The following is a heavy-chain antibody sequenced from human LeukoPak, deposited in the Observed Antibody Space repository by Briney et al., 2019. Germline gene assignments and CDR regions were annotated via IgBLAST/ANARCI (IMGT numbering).Heavy chain of an antibody. CDR1: GYTFTSYY. V-gene: IGHV1-69*05. CDR3: ARDRFLSD. CDR2: IIPIFGTA. J-gene: IGHJ4*02. Sequence: SVKVSCKASGYTFTSYYMHWVRQAPGQGLEWMGGIIPIFGTANYAQKFQGRVTITTDESTSTAYMELSSLRSEDTAVYYCARDRFLSDWGQGTLVTVSS. D-gene: IGHD2/OR15-2a*01.